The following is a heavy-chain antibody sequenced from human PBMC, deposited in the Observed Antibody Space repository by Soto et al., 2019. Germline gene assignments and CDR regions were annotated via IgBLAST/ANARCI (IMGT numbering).Heavy chain of an antibody. CDR3: ARTRDCSGGSCYSRWFDP. CDR2: VYYTGST. CDR1: GGPISTYY. V-gene: IGHV4-59*08. Sequence: QVQLQESGPGLVKPSETLSLTCTVSGGPISTYYWSWIRQPPGKGLEWIGYVYYTGSTNYNPSLKSRLTISVDTSRNQFSLGLNSVTAADTAVYYCARTRDCSGGSCYSRWFDPWGQGTLVTVSS. J-gene: IGHJ5*02. D-gene: IGHD2-15*01.